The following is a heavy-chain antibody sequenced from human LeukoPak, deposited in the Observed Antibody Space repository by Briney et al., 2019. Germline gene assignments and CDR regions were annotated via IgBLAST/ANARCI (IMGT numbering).Heavy chain of an antibody. CDR3: ASHRGGYSYGDY. CDR1: GGTFSSYA. CDR2: IIPIFGTA. V-gene: IGHV1-69*05. Sequence: SVKVSCKASGGTFSSYAISWVRQAPGQGLEWMGGIIPIFGTANYAQKFQGRVTITTDESTSTAYMELSSLRSEDTAVYYCASHRGGYSYGDYWGQGTLVTVSS. D-gene: IGHD5-18*01. J-gene: IGHJ4*02.